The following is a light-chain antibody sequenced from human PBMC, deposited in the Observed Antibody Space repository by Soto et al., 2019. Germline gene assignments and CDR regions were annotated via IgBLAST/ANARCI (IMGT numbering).Light chain of an antibody. V-gene: IGKV3-20*01. CDR3: QHYGSSSSWT. Sequence: TLFTQFPSSLSLSPGERATLACRAIQSISNNYLAWYQQKPGQAPRLLIYGASSRATGIPDRFSGSGSGTDFTLTISRLETEDFAVYFCQHYGSSSSWTFGQGTKVDIK. J-gene: IGKJ1*01. CDR1: QSISNNY. CDR2: GAS.